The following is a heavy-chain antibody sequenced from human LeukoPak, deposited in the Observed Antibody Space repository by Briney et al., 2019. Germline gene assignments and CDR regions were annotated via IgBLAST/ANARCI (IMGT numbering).Heavy chain of an antibody. CDR1: GGTFSSYA. Sequence: VXXSCKASGGTFSSYAISWVRQAPXQGLEWMGGXIPIFGTANYAQKFQGRVTITADESTSTAYMELSSLRSEDTAVYYCASAVAYCGGDCYXGXAFDIWGQGTMVTVSS. D-gene: IGHD2-21*02. J-gene: IGHJ3*02. CDR2: XIPIFGTA. V-gene: IGHV1-69*01. CDR3: ASAVAYCGGDCYXGXAFDI.